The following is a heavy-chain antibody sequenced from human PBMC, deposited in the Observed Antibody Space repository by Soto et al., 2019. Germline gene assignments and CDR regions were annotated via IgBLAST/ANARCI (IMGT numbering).Heavy chain of an antibody. CDR2: IYYSGST. D-gene: IGHD3-10*01. CDR1: GGSISSGGYY. CDR3: ARAARDMVRGVPNWFDP. Sequence: SETLSLTCTVSGGSISSGGYYWSWIRQHPGKGLEWIGYIYYSGSTYYNPSLKSRVTISVDTSKNQFSLKLSSVTAADTAVYYCARAARDMVRGVPNWFDPWGQGTLVTVSS. J-gene: IGHJ5*02. V-gene: IGHV4-31*03.